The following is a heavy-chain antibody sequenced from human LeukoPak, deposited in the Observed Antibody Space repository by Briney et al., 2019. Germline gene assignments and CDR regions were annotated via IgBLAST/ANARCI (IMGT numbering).Heavy chain of an antibody. D-gene: IGHD2-8*01. CDR3: AKDLRPDGVDNFDH. J-gene: IGHJ4*02. CDR2: ILASGSPT. Sequence: GGSLRLSCAASGFNFNSYTMNWVRQAPGKGLQWVANILASGSPTYYADSVKGRFIISRNNSKNTVYLQMNSLRVEDTAIYYCAKDLRPDGVDNFDHWGQGILVTVSS. V-gene: IGHV3-23*01. CDR1: GFNFNSYT.